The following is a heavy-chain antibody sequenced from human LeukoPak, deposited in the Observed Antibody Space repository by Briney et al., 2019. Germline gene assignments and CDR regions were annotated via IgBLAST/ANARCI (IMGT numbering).Heavy chain of an antibody. Sequence: GASVNVSCKASGYTFSGYYMHWVRQAPGQGLEWMGWINPNSGGTTYAQKFQGRVTMTRDTSISTAYMELSGLRSDDTAIYYCARDYRDYDNWFDPWGQGTLVTVSS. CDR3: ARDYRDYDNWFDP. V-gene: IGHV1-2*02. J-gene: IGHJ5*02. D-gene: IGHD4-17*01. CDR1: GYTFSGYY. CDR2: INPNSGGT.